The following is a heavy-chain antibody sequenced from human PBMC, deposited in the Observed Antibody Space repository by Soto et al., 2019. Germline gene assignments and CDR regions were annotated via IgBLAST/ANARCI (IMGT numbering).Heavy chain of an antibody. V-gene: IGHV1-69*01. CDR3: ARAPYSSSPGYYYYGMDV. CDR1: GGTFSSYA. J-gene: IGHJ6*02. D-gene: IGHD6-6*01. Sequence: LVQSGAEVKKPGSSVKVSCKASGGTFSSYAISWVRQAPGQGLEWMGGIIPIFGTANYAQKFQGRVTITADESTSTAYMELSSLRSEDTAVYYCARAPYSSSPGYYYYGMDVWGQGTTVTVSS. CDR2: IIPIFGTA.